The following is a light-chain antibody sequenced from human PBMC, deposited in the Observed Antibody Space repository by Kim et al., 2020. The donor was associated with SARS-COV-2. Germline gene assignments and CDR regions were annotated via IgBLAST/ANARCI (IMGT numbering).Light chain of an antibody. Sequence: YELTQPPSVSVAPGKTARITCGGNNIGSKSVHWYQQKPGQAPVLVIYYDSDRPSGIPERFSGSNSGNTATLTISRVEAGDEDDYYCQVWDSSSDHPVFGGGTKLTV. CDR3: QVWDSSSDHPV. V-gene: IGLV3-21*04. CDR1: NIGSKS. CDR2: YDS. J-gene: IGLJ3*02.